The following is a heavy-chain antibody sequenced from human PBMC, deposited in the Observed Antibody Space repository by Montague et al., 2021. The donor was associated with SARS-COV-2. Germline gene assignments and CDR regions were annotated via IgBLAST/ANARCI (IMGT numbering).Heavy chain of an antibody. CDR2: INHSGST. V-gene: IGHV4-34*01. D-gene: IGHD2-2*01. CDR3: ARVRAVPAAMRIFSLGRSYYGVDV. CDR1: GESFSGYY. J-gene: IGHJ6*02. Sequence: SETLSLTCAVYGESFSGYYWSWIRQPPGKGLEWIGEINHSGSTNYNPSLKSRVTISVETSKNQFSLKLSSVTAADTAVYYCARVRAVPAAMRIFSLGRSYYGVDVWGQGTTVTVSS.